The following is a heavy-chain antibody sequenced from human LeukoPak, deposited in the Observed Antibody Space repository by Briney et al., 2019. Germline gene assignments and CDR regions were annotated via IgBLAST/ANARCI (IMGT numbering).Heavy chain of an antibody. D-gene: IGHD4-17*01. CDR2: IYSDGRT. CDR3: ARASIYGDELGAFDI. Sequence: PGGSLRLSCAASGFTVSSNYMSWVRQAPGKGLEWVSVIYSDGRTYYADSVKGRFTISRDNSKNTLYLQMNSLRAEDTAVYYCARASIYGDELGAFDIWGQGTLVTVSS. J-gene: IGHJ3*02. CDR1: GFTVSSNY. V-gene: IGHV3-53*01.